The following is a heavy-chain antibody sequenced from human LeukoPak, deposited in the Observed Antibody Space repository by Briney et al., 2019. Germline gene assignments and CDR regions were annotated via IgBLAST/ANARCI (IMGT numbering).Heavy chain of an antibody. Sequence: NPSETLSLTCTVSGGSISSYYWGWIRQPAGKGLEWIGRIYTSGSTNYNPSLKSRVTMSVDTSKNQFSLKLSSVTAADTAVYYCARLRGYSYGYGSDYFDYWGQGTLVTVSS. CDR3: ARLRGYSYGYGSDYFDY. CDR2: IYTSGST. CDR1: GGSISSYY. V-gene: IGHV4-4*07. D-gene: IGHD5-18*01. J-gene: IGHJ4*02.